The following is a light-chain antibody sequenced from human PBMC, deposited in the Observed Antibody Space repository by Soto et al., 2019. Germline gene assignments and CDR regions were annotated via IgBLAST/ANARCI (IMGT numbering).Light chain of an antibody. CDR1: QSVSSSY. CDR2: GAS. V-gene: IGKV3-20*01. Sequence: VVLTQSTGTLSLSPGERATLSCRASQSVSSSYLAWYQQKPGQAPRPLIYGASSRATGIPDRFRGSGSGTDFTLTISRLEPEDFAVYYCQQYGDSPWTFAQGTKVDIK. J-gene: IGKJ1*01. CDR3: QQYGDSPWT.